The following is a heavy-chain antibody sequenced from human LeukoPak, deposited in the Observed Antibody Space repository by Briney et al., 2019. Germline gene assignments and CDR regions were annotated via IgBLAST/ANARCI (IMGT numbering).Heavy chain of an antibody. V-gene: IGHV4-61*02. J-gene: IGHJ5*02. CDR2: IYTSGST. CDR1: GGSISSGSYY. CDR3: AGGHIVVVPTNWFDP. Sequence: SQTLSLTCTVSGGSISSGSYYWSWIRQPAGKGLEWIGRIYTSGSTNYNPSLKSRVTISVDTSKNQFSLKLSSVTAADTAVYYCAGGHIVVVPTNWFDPWGQGTLVTVSS. D-gene: IGHD2-2*01.